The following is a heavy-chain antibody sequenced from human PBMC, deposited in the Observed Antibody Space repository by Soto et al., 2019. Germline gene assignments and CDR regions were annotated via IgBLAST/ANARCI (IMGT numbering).Heavy chain of an antibody. V-gene: IGHV3-21*01. Sequence: KTGGSLRLSCAASGFTFSSYSMNWVRQAPGKGLEWVSSISSSSSYIYYADSVKGRFTISRDNAKNSLYLQMNSLRAEDTAVYYCKPTLANGVKYGMDVWGQGTTVTVSS. D-gene: IGHD2-8*01. J-gene: IGHJ6*02. CDR1: GFTFSSYS. CDR2: ISSSSSYI. CDR3: KPTLANGVKYGMDV.